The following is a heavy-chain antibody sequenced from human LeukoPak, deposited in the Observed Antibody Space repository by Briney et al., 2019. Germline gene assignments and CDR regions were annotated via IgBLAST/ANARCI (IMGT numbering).Heavy chain of an antibody. V-gene: IGHV3-74*03. CDR3: AASKWSGAVDF. CDR2: IDRDGLTR. CDR1: GLMFHEHW. J-gene: IGHJ4*02. D-gene: IGHD3-3*01. Sequence: GRLLRLSCESSGLMFHEHWMLWVRQVPGKGLAWVARIDRDGLTREYADSVKGRFTITRDNARKMAHLEMYSLRDEDTAVYYCAASKWSGAVDFWGQGALVTVSS.